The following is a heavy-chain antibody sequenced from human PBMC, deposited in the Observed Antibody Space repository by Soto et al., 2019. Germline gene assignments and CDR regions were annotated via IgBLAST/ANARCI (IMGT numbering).Heavy chain of an antibody. CDR1: GGAFRSYS. J-gene: IGHJ6*02. V-gene: IGHV1-69*06. Sequence: SVKVSCKASGGAFRSYSISWVLEAPGQGLEWMGGIIPIFGTANYAQKFQGRVTITADKSTSTAYMELSSLRSEDTAVYYCARLQGPGVFGMDVWGQGTTVTVSS. D-gene: IGHD4-4*01. CDR3: ARLQGPGVFGMDV. CDR2: IIPIFGTA.